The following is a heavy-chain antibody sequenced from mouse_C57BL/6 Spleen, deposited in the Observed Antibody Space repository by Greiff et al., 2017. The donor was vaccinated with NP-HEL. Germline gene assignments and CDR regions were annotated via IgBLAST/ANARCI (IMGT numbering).Heavy chain of an antibody. CDR3: ARRIVTTRYAMDY. D-gene: IGHD2-5*01. V-gene: IGHV5-17*01. Sequence: DVMLVESGGGLVKPGGSLKLSCAASGFTFSDYGMHWVRQAPEKGLEWVAYISSGSSTIYYADTVKGRFTISRDNAKNTLFLQMTSLRSEDTAMYYCARRIVTTRYAMDYWGQGTSVTVSS. CDR2: ISSGSSTI. J-gene: IGHJ4*01. CDR1: GFTFSDYG.